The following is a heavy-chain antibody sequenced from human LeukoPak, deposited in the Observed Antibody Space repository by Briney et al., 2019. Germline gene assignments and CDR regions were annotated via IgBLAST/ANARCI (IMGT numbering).Heavy chain of an antibody. CDR1: GFTFSDYS. CDR2: ISSSSSTI. Sequence: PGESLRLSCAASGFTFSDYSMNWVRQAPGKGLEWVSYISSSSSTIYYADSVKGRFTISRDNAKNSLYLQMNSLRAEDTAVYYCARDRNDSSGYYYGYWGQGTPVTVSS. V-gene: IGHV3-48*04. D-gene: IGHD3-22*01. CDR3: ARDRNDSSGYYYGY. J-gene: IGHJ4*02.